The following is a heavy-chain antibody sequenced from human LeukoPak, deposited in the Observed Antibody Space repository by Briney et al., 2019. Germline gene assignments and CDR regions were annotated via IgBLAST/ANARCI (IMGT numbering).Heavy chain of an antibody. D-gene: IGHD6-19*01. CDR3: AKVSGPGSRRDIDY. CDR1: GFRFSTYT. V-gene: IGHV3-23*01. J-gene: IGHJ4*02. Sequence: GGSLRLSCAGSGFRFSTYTMNWVRQAPGKGLEWVSGIFGSGDVTYYADSVKGRFTTSRDNSKNTVYLQMNSLRDEDTGVYYGAKVSGPGSRRDIDYRGQGSLVTVSS. CDR2: IFGSGDVT.